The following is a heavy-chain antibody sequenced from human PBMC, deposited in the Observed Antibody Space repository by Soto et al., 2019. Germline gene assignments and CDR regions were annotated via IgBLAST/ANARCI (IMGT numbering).Heavy chain of an antibody. V-gene: IGHV3-23*01. Sequence: GGSLRLSCAASVFTFSSYAMGWVRQGPGKGLEWVAVVSIGGSTHYADSVEGRFVVSRDNAKNSLFLQMDRLTGDDTAVYFCERDTHPAELDYWGQGSLVTVSS. CDR1: VFTFSSYA. CDR2: VSIGGST. CDR3: ERDTHPAELDY. D-gene: IGHD1-26*01. J-gene: IGHJ4*02.